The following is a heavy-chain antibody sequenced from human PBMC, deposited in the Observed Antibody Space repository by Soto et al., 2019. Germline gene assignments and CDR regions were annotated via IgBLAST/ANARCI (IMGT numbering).Heavy chain of an antibody. V-gene: IGHV3-23*01. CDR2: VSGSGGST. Sequence: GGSLRLSCAASGFTFSSYAMSWVRQAPGKGLEWVSAVSGSGGSTYYADSVKGRFTISRDNSKNTLYLQMNSLRAEDTAVYYCAKVPYYDILYQFDYWGQGTLVTVSS. J-gene: IGHJ4*02. D-gene: IGHD3-9*01. CDR1: GFTFSSYA. CDR3: AKVPYYDILYQFDY.